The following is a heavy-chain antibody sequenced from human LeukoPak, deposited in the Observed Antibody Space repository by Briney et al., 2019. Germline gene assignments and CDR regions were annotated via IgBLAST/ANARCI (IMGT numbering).Heavy chain of an antibody. CDR1: GGSISSSSYY. D-gene: IGHD2-2*01. CDR3: ARIRISSTSQNYFDP. V-gene: IGHV4-39*07. CDR2: IYYSGST. Sequence: SETLSLTCTVSGGSISSSSYYWGWIRQPPGKGLEWIGSIYYSGSTYYNPSLKSRVTISVDTSKNQFSLKLSSVTAADSAIYSCARIRISSTSQNYFDPWGQGTLVTVSS. J-gene: IGHJ5*02.